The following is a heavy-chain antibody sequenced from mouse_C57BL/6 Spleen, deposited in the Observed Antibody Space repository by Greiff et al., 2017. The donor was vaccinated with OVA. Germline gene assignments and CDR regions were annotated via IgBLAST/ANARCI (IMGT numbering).Heavy chain of an antibody. CDR1: GYTFTDHT. V-gene: IGHV1-78*01. J-gene: IGHJ4*01. CDR3: ARRAYYSNYYYAMDY. D-gene: IGHD2-5*01. Sequence: VKLMESDAELVKPGASVKISCKVSGYTFTDHTIHWMKQRPEQCLDWIGYIYPRDGSTKYNEKFKGKATLTADKSSSTAYMQLNSLTSEDSAVYFCARRAYYSNYYYAMDYWGQGTSVTVSS. CDR2: IYPRDGST.